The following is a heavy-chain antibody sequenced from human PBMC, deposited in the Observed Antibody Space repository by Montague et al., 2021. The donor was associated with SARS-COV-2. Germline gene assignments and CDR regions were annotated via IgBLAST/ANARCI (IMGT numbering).Heavy chain of an antibody. J-gene: IGHJ3*02. D-gene: IGHD3-10*01. CDR1: GGSITRNRY. CDR2: IYYSGTT. V-gene: IGHV4-39*01. CDR3: ARPLVRGVPKAFDI. Sequence: SETLSLTCTVSGGSITRNRYWGWIRQPPGKGLELVGNIYYSGTTFINPSLESRVTISVDSSKNQFSLNLTSVTAADTAVYYCARPLVRGVPKAFDIWGQGALVIVSS.